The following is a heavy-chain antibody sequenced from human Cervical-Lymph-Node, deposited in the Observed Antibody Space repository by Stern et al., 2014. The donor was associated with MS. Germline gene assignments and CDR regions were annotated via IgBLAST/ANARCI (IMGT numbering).Heavy chain of an antibody. CDR3: ARDMVVVVPADIPGY. D-gene: IGHD2-2*01. CDR2: ISYDGSNK. J-gene: IGHJ4*02. V-gene: IGHV3-30*16. CDR1: GFTFSSYA. Sequence: VQLVEPGGGVVQPGRSLRLSCAASGFTFSSYAMHWVRQAPGKGLEWVAVISYDGSNKYYADSVKGRFPISRDNSKNTLYLQMNSLRAEDTAVYYCARDMVVVVPADIPGYWGQGTLVTVSS.